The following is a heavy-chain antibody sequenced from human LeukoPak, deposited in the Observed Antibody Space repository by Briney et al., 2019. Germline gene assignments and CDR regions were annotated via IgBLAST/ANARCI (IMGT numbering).Heavy chain of an antibody. V-gene: IGHV1-46*01. CDR3: ARDRGRTMLVDH. CDR2: INPSSGSP. Sequence: ASVKDSCKASGYTFTSNYMHWVRQTPGQGLEWMGMINPSSGSPRYAKTVQGRVTMTRDTSTSTVYMEMSSLRSEDTAVYYCARDRGRTMLVDHWGQGTLVTVSS. D-gene: IGHD1-7*01. J-gene: IGHJ5*02. CDR1: GYTFTSNY.